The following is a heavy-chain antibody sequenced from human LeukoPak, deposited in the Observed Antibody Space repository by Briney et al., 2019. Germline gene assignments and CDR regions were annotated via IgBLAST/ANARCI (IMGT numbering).Heavy chain of an antibody. CDR3: AKGKYSSGEVPDY. CDR2: ISGGGEST. CDR1: GFTFSSYA. Sequence: GGSLRLSCAASGFTFSSYAMNWVRQAPGKGLEWVSSISGGGESTYYADSVKGRFTVSRDNSKNTLYLQINSLRGEDTAVYYCAKGKYSSGEVPDYWGQGTLVTVSS. V-gene: IGHV3-23*01. D-gene: IGHD6-19*01. J-gene: IGHJ4*02.